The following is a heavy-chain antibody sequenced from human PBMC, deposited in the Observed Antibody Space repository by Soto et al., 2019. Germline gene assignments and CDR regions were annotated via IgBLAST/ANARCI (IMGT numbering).Heavy chain of an antibody. CDR1: GGSISSSSYY. V-gene: IGHV4-39*01. J-gene: IGHJ5*02. Sequence: SETLSLTCTVSGGSISSSSYYWGWIRQPPGKGLEWIGSIYYSGSTYYNPSLKSRVTISVDTSKNQFSLKLSSVTAADTAVYYCARHDGICSGGSCYSEWFDPWGQGTLXTVSS. CDR2: IYYSGST. CDR3: ARHDGICSGGSCYSEWFDP. D-gene: IGHD2-15*01.